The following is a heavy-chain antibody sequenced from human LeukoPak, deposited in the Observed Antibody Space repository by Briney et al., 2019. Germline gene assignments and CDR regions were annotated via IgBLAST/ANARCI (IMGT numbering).Heavy chain of an antibody. CDR3: AKDPVRYFDWSLDY. J-gene: IGHJ4*02. D-gene: IGHD3-9*01. CDR1: GFTFSSYA. CDR2: ISGSGGST. Sequence: GGSPRLSCAASGFTFSSYAMSWVRQAPGKGLEWVSAISGSGGSTYYADSVKGRFTISRDNSKNTLYLQMNSLRAEDTAVYYCAKDPVRYFDWSLDYWGQGTLVTVSS. V-gene: IGHV3-23*01.